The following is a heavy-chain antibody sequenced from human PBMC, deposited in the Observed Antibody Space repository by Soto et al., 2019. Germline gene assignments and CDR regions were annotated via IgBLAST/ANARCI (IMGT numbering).Heavy chain of an antibody. CDR1: GGSISSGGYY. D-gene: IGHD1-1*01. J-gene: IGHJ4*02. CDR3: ARTTSYYFDY. V-gene: IGHV4-31*03. CDR2: IYYSGST. Sequence: SETLSLTCTVSGGSISSGGYYWSWIRQHPGKGLEWIGYIYYSGSTYYNPSLKSRVTISVDTSKNQFSLKLSSVTAADTAVYYCARTTSYYFDYWGQGTLVTVPQ.